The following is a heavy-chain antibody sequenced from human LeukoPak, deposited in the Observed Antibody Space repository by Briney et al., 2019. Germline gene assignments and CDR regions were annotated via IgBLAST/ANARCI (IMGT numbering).Heavy chain of an antibody. J-gene: IGHJ4*02. CDR2: IYYSGST. Sequence: PSETLSLTCTVSGGSISSYYWSWIRPPPGKGLEWIGYIYYSGSTNYNPSLQSRVTISVDTSKNQFSLKLSSVTAADTAVYYCASSDSSGYPTAGFDYWGQGTLVTVSS. CDR1: GGSISSYY. CDR3: ASSDSSGYPTAGFDY. D-gene: IGHD3-22*01. V-gene: IGHV4-59*01.